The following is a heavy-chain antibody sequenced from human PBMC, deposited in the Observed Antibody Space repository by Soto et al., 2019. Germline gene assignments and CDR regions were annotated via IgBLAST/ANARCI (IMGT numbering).Heavy chain of an antibody. J-gene: IGHJ5*02. CDR2: IYYSGST. D-gene: IGHD2-15*01. Sequence: QLQLQESGPGLVKPSETLSLTCTVSGGSISSSSYYWGWIRQPPGKGLEWIGSIYYSGSTYYNPSLRIRATLSVATSRNQFSLKLGSVTAADTAVYYCARPYCSGGSCPPPVNWFAPWGQGTLVTVSS. CDR3: ARPYCSGGSCPPPVNWFAP. V-gene: IGHV4-39*01. CDR1: GGSISSSSYY.